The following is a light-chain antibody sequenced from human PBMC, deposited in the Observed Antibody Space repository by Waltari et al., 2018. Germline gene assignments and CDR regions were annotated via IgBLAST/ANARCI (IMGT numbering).Light chain of an antibody. J-gene: IGKJ1*01. Sequence: EIVLTQSPGTLSLSQGQRATLSCRASQSVGKYLAWYQQKPGQAPRLLIYDASTRATGIPDRFSGSGSGTDFSLTISRLEPEDFAVYYCQKYVNLPATFGQGTKVEIK. CDR1: QSVGKY. CDR2: DAS. V-gene: IGKV3-20*01. CDR3: QKYVNLPAT.